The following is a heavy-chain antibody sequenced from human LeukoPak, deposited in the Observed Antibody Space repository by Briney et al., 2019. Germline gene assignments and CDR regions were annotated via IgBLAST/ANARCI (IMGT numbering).Heavy chain of an antibody. CDR2: ISAGGGAT. Sequence: GGSLRLSGAASGFTFSSYGMAWVRQAPGKGLEWVSSISAGGGATYYADSVKGRFTISRDNSKNTLFLQMNSLRAEDTAVYFCARDASPAAYNGNWFDPWGQGTLVTVSS. CDR1: GFTFSSYG. J-gene: IGHJ5*02. CDR3: ARDASPAAYNGNWFDP. V-gene: IGHV3-23*01. D-gene: IGHD3-10*01.